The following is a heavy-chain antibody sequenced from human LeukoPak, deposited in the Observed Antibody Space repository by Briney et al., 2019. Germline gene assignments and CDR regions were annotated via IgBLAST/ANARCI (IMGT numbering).Heavy chain of an antibody. V-gene: IGHV1-2*02. D-gene: IGHD5-24*01. J-gene: IGHJ4*02. CDR2: INPNSGGT. CDR1: GYTFTGYY. CDR3: AREGRNGYNEGYFDY. Sequence: ASVKVSCKASGYTFTGYYMHWVRQAPGQALDWMGWINPNSGGTKYAQNFQGRVTLTTDTSINTAYMELSSLRSDDTAVYYCAREGRNGYNEGYFDYWGQGTLVTVSS.